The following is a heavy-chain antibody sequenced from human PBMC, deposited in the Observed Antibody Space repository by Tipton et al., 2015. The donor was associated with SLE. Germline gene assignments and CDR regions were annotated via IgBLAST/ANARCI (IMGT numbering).Heavy chain of an antibody. CDR2: IYYTGST. CDR1: GGSISSYY. D-gene: IGHD3-22*01. CDR3: ARDDTDGESSGIPGDY. V-gene: IGHV4-59*01. Sequence: TLSLTCTVSGGSISSYYWSWIRQPPGKGLEWIGYIYYTGSTYYNPSLKSRVTISVDTSKKKFSLKLNSVTAADTAVYYCARDDTDGESSGIPGDYWGQGTLVTVSS. J-gene: IGHJ4*02.